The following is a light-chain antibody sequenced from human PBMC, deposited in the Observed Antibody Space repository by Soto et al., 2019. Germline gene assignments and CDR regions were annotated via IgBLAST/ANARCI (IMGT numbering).Light chain of an antibody. V-gene: IGLV1-40*01. J-gene: IGLJ1*01. CDR1: TSNIGAGYD. CDR2: GNS. CDR3: QSYDTTLSNRV. Sequence: QSVLTQPPSVSGAPGQRVTFSCTGSTSNIGAGYDVHWYQQLPGTSPKLLIFGNSNRPSGVPDRFSASRSGSSASLAITGLQAEDEADYYCQSYDTTLSNRVFGTGTKVTVL.